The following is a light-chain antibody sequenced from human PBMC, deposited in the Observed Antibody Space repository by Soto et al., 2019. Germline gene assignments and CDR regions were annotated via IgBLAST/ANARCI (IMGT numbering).Light chain of an antibody. J-gene: IGLJ1*01. V-gene: IGLV1-40*01. CDR3: QSHDSSLSGYV. CDR2: GNS. CDR1: SSNIGAGYD. Sequence: QSVLTQPPSVSGAPGQRVTISCTGSSSNIGAGYDVYWYQQLPGTAPKLLFYGNSNRPSGVPDRFSGSKSGTSASLAITGLQAEDEADYYCQSHDSSLSGYVFGTGTKLTVL.